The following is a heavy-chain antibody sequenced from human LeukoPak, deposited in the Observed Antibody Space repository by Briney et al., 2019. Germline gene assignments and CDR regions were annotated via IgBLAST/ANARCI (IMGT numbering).Heavy chain of an antibody. CDR2: LRNDESEI. CDR3: VKDTGRGDF. Sequence: GASVRVSCAASGFRFRDYAMHWVRQAPGTGLEWVAFLRNDESEIFYADSVKGRFTISRDNSKNTLYLQMSSLRDEDTAVYYCVKDTGRGDFWGQGTQVTVSS. CDR1: GFRFRDYA. J-gene: IGHJ4*02. D-gene: IGHD1-14*01. V-gene: IGHV3-30*02.